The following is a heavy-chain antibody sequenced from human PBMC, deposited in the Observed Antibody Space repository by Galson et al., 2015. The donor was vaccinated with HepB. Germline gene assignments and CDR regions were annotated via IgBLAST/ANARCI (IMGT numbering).Heavy chain of an antibody. J-gene: IGHJ4*02. D-gene: IGHD3-10*01. V-gene: IGHV3-23*01. Sequence: SLRLSCAASGFTFSSYAMSWVRQAPGEGLEWVSAVSGSGYRTYYADSVKGRFTISRDNSKNTLYLQMNSLRAEDTAVYYCARNGGETVTALEWFGELPDYWGQGTLVTVSS. CDR1: GFTFSSYA. CDR3: ARNGGETVTALEWFGELPDY. CDR2: VSGSGYRT.